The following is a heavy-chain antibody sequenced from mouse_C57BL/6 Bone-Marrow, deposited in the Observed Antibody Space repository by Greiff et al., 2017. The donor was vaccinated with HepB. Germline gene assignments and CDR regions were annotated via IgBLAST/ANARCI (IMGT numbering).Heavy chain of an antibody. J-gene: IGHJ3*01. CDR3: AREGYWDPAWFAY. Sequence: VKLQQPGAELVRPGTSVKLSCKASGYTFTSYWMHWVKQRPGQGLEWIGVIDPSDSYTNYNQKFKGKATLTVDTSSSTAYMQLSSLTSEDSAVYYCAREGYWDPAWFAYWGQGTLVTVSA. V-gene: IGHV1-59*01. CDR1: GYTFTSYW. CDR2: IDPSDSYT. D-gene: IGHD4-1*01.